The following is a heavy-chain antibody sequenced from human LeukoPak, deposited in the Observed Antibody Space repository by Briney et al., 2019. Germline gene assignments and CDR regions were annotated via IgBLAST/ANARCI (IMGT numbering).Heavy chain of an antibody. J-gene: IGHJ6*02. V-gene: IGHV1-8*01. Sequence: ASVKVSCKASGYTFTSYDINWVRQATGQGLEWMGWMNPNSGNTGYAQKFQGRVTMTRDTSISTAYMELSSLRSEDTAVYYCARGRIYDILTGYFFYYYGMDVWGQGTTVTVS. CDR3: ARGRIYDILTGYFFYYYGMDV. CDR2: MNPNSGNT. D-gene: IGHD3-9*01. CDR1: GYTFTSYD.